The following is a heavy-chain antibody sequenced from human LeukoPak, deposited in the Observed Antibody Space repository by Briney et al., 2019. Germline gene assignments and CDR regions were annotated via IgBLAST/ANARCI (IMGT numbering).Heavy chain of an antibody. Sequence: PGGSLRLSCAASGFTFSNYGLNWVRQAPGKGLEWVSHISSSGSAKYYADSVKGRFTISRDNPKNTLYLQMNSLRAEDTAVYYCARAIRGYSYVLDYWGQGTLVTVSS. D-gene: IGHD5-18*01. CDR2: ISSSGSAK. CDR3: ARAIRGYSYVLDY. V-gene: IGHV3-48*01. J-gene: IGHJ4*02. CDR1: GFTFSNYG.